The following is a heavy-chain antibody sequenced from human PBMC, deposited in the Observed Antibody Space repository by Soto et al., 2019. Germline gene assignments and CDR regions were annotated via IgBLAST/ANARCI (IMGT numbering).Heavy chain of an antibody. CDR3: LSDGTKTLPEWFDP. CDR1: GASISGFY. V-gene: IGHV4-4*07. CDR2: IYATGTT. Sequence: SETLSLTGTVSGASISGFYCSWMRKAAGKGLEWLGRIYATGTTDYNPSLKSRVMMSVDTSKKHFSLKLRSVTAADTAVYYCLSDGTKTLPEWFDPWGQRILVPVCS. J-gene: IGHJ5*02. D-gene: IGHD1-1*01.